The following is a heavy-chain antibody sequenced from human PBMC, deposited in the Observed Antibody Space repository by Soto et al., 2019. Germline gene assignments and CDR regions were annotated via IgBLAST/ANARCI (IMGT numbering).Heavy chain of an antibody. CDR3: ARDSCSGGSCYWGVDY. CDR2: IYGDGTT. D-gene: IGHD2-15*01. CDR1: GFAVSSNY. V-gene: IGHV3-53*02. J-gene: IGHJ4*02. Sequence: EVQLVETGGGLIQPGGSLRRSCAASGFAVSSNYMSWVRQAPGKGLEWVSVIYGDGTTYYADSVNGRFTISRDTSKNTLYLHMNSLRAEDTAVYYCARDSCSGGSCYWGVDYWGQGTLVTVSS.